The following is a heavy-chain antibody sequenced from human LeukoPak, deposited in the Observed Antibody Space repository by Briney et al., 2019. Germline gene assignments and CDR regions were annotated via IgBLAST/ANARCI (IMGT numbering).Heavy chain of an antibody. CDR3: ARDCSGGSCYGAFDI. J-gene: IGHJ3*02. Sequence: SETLSLTCTVPGGSISSGGYYWSWIRQHPGKGLEWMGCVYYSGNTYYNPSLKSRVTISVDTSENRFSLKLSSVTATDTAVYYCARDCSGGSCYGAFDIWGQGTMVTVSS. D-gene: IGHD2-15*01. CDR1: GGSISSGGYY. V-gene: IGHV4-30-4*01. CDR2: VYYSGNT.